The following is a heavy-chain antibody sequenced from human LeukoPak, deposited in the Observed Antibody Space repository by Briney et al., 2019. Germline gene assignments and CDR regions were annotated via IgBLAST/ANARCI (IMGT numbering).Heavy chain of an antibody. D-gene: IGHD3-9*01. V-gene: IGHV3-74*01. CDR1: GFTFSSYW. CDR2: INSDGSST. J-gene: IGHJ4*02. Sequence: GGSLRLSCAASGFTFSSYWMHWVRQAPGNGLVWVSRINSDGSSTSYADSVKGRFTISRDNAKNTLYLQMNSLRAEDTAVYYCARCRVWDWSYDYWGQGTLVTVSS. CDR3: ARCRVWDWSYDY.